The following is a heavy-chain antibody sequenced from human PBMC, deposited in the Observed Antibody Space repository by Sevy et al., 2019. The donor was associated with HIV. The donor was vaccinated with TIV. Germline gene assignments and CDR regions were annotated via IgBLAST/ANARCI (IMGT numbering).Heavy chain of an antibody. CDR2: IIPIFGTA. Sequence: ASVKASCKASGGTFSSYAISWVRQAPGQGLEWMGGIIPIFGTANYAQKFQGRVTITADESTSTAYMELSSLRSEDTAVYYCARPSIVGATTYGRYYYYGMDVWGQGTTVTVS. D-gene: IGHD1-26*01. CDR3: ARPSIVGATTYGRYYYYGMDV. CDR1: GGTFSSYA. V-gene: IGHV1-69*13. J-gene: IGHJ6*02.